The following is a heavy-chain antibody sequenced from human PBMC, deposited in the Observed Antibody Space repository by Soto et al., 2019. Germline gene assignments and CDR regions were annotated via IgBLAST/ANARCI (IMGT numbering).Heavy chain of an antibody. Sequence: QVQLVESGGGVVQPGRSLRLSCAVSGFIFKNYALNWVHQAPGKGLEWVASITRDGYNKYYADSVKGRFTISRDNSKNTLSLQMTALRVEDSSVYYCTKSSGGSSSVGMDYWGPGTLVTVSS. CDR1: GFIFKNYA. V-gene: IGHV3-30*04. D-gene: IGHD6-6*01. CDR2: ITRDGYNK. CDR3: TKSSGGSSSVGMDY. J-gene: IGHJ4*02.